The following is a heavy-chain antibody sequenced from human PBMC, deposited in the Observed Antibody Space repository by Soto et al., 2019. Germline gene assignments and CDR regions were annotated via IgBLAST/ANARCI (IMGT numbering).Heavy chain of an antibody. CDR1: GFNFNNAG. D-gene: IGHD4-17*01. Sequence: GGSLRLSCTASGFNFNNAGMSWVRQAPGKGLEWVGHIKSKADGGATDYAAPVKGRFTISRDNSKNTLYLEMNSLRAEDTAVYYCAKELIDYGVFDYWGQGTLVTVSS. CDR2: IKSKADGGAT. J-gene: IGHJ4*02. CDR3: AKELIDYGVFDY. V-gene: IGHV3-15*01.